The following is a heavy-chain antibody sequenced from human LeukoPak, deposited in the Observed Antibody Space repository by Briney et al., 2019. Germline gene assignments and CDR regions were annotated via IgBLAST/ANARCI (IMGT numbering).Heavy chain of an antibody. J-gene: IGHJ4*02. CDR3: ARARRDYGGSFDY. CDR2: ISYDGSNK. CDR1: GFTFSSYG. Sequence: GGSLRLSCAASGFTFSSYGMHWVRQAPGKGLEWVAVISYDGSNKDYADSVKGRFTISRDNSKNTLYLQMNSLRAEDTAMYYCARARRDYGGSFDYWGQGTLVTVSS. V-gene: IGHV3-30*03. D-gene: IGHD4-17*01.